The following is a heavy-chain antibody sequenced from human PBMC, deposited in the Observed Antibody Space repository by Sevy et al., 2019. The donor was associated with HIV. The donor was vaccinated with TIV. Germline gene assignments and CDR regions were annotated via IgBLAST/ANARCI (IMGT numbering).Heavy chain of an antibody. D-gene: IGHD3-9*01. V-gene: IGHV3-15*01. CDR2: IQSKIDGGTT. CDR3: ATSSHSPRVWRDFDPGFYFFYYGMDV. Sequence: GESLKISCAASGFTFTHAWMNWVRQAPGKGLEWVGRIQSKIDGGTTDFAAPVKGRFTIPRVDSKNRVFLQMNSLKTGDAARYYLATSSHSPRVWRDFDPGFYFFYYGMDVWGQGTTVTVSS. J-gene: IGHJ6*02. CDR1: GFTFTHAW.